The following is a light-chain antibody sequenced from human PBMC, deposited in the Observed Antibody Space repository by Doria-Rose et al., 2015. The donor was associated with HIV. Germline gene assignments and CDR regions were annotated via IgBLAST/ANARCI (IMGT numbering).Light chain of an antibody. CDR2: DGS. J-gene: IGKJ1*01. CDR3: HQYGTSWT. CDR1: QSFSSTY. V-gene: IGKV3-20*01. Sequence: DIVMTQSSGTLSLSPGERATLSCRASQSFSSTYLAWYQQKPGQAPRLLIYDGSTRATGIPDRFSASGSGTDFTLTINRLEPEDFALYYCHQYGTSWTFGQGSKVEI.